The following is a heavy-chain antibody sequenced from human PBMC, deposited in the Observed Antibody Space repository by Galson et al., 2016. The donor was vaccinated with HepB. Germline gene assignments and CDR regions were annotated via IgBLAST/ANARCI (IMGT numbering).Heavy chain of an antibody. D-gene: IGHD5-12*01. Sequence: SLRLSCAASGFTFSIYDMHWVRHAPGSGLEWVSVIGTAGNTYYAAPVKGRFTISREDAKNSLFLQMNSLTVGDTAVYYCARDGGYSGYDAYGLDVWGKGTTVTVSS. CDR3: ARDGGYSGYDAYGLDV. CDR2: IGTAGNT. V-gene: IGHV3-13*01. J-gene: IGHJ6*04. CDR1: GFTFSIYD.